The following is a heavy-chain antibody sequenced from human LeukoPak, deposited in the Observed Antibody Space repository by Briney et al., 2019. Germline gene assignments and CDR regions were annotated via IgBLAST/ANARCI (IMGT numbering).Heavy chain of an antibody. Sequence: SETLSLTCTVSGGSISSGSYYWSWIRQPAGKGLEWIGRIYTSGGTNYNPSLKSRVTMSVDTSKNQFSLKLSSVTAADTAVYYCARDTYYYASGSQTPHFDYWGQGTLVTVSS. J-gene: IGHJ4*02. V-gene: IGHV4-61*02. CDR1: GGSISSGSYY. D-gene: IGHD3-10*01. CDR3: ARDTYYYASGSQTPHFDY. CDR2: IYTSGGT.